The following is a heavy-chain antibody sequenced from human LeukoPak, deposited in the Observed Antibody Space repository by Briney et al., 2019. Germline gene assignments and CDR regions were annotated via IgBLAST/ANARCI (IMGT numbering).Heavy chain of an antibody. D-gene: IGHD3-22*01. CDR1: GGSISSSSYY. CDR2: IYYSGST. V-gene: IGHV4-39*07. CDR3: ATLGFSSGYYYYFDH. Sequence: SETLSLTCTVSGGSISSSSYYWGWIRQPPGKGLEWIGSIYYSGSTYYNPSLKSRVTISVDTSKNQFSLKPSSVTAADTAVYYCATLGFSSGYYYYFDHWGQGTLVTVSS. J-gene: IGHJ4*02.